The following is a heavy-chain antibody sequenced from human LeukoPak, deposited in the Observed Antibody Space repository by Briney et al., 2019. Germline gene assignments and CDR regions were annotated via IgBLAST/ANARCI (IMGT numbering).Heavy chain of an antibody. CDR1: GYTFTSYY. CDR3: ARGWVGSRGSYYTSIWFDP. J-gene: IGHJ5*02. CDR2: INPSGGST. D-gene: IGHD1-26*01. V-gene: IGHV1-46*01. Sequence: GASVKVSCKASGYTFTSYYMHWVRQAPGQGLEWMGIINPSGGSTSYAQKFQGRVTMTRDMSTSTVYMELSSLRSEDTAVYYCARGWVGSRGSYYTSIWFDPWGQGTLVTVSP.